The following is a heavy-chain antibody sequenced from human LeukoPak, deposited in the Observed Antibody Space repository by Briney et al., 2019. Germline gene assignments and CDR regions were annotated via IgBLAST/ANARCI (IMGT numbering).Heavy chain of an antibody. V-gene: IGHV3-30*02. CDR1: GFTFSNYG. CDR3: ARGALGGLRVGELTLHY. J-gene: IGHJ4*02. Sequence: GGSLRLSCVASGFTFSNYGMHWVRQAPGKGLEWVAFIRYDGSNEYYGDSAKGRFSISRDHSKNTLYLQMDRLIPGDTAMYYCARGALGGLRVGELTLHYWGQGTLVTVSS. D-gene: IGHD3-16*01. CDR2: IRYDGSNE.